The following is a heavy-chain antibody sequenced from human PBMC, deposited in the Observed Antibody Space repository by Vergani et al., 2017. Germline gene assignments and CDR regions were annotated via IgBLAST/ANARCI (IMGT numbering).Heavy chain of an antibody. CDR3: ARERGHSGWGLDY. V-gene: IGHV3-30-3*01. CDR1: GFTFSSYA. D-gene: IGHD6-19*01. CDR2: ISYDGSNK. Sequence: QVQLVESGGGVVQPGRSLRLSCAASGFTFSSYAMHWVRQAPGKGLEWVAVISYDGSNKYYADSVKGRFTISRDNSKNTLYLQMNSLRAEDTAVYYCARERGHSGWGLDYWGQGTLVTVSS. J-gene: IGHJ4*02.